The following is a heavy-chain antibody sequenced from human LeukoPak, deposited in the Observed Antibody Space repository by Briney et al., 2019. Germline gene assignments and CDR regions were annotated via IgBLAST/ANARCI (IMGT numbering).Heavy chain of an antibody. D-gene: IGHD3-10*01. J-gene: IGHJ4*02. CDR1: GYTFTSYG. CDR3: VRERASGYGAGSYSDD. Sequence: GASVKVSCKASGYTFTSYGISWVRQAPAQGLEWVGWISAYNGNTNYAQKLQGRVTMTTDTSTSTAYMERRSLRSDGTAVYYCVRERASGYGAGSYSDDWGQETLVTVSS. V-gene: IGHV1-18*04. CDR2: ISAYNGNT.